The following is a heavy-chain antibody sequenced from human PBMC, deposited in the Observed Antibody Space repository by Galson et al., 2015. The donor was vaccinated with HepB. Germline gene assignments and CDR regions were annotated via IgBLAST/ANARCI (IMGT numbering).Heavy chain of an antibody. CDR3: AKDSGVGLRFYNWFDP. D-gene: IGHD3-3*01. J-gene: IGHJ5*02. V-gene: IGHV3-23*01. Sequence: SLRLACAASGCIDSDFAMNCVLQAPGGGLEAVSGISGGGIDTFYADSVKGRFTISRDNSKNTVYLQMNSLRVEDTAVYYCAKDSGVGLRFYNWFDPWGQGTLVTVSS. CDR1: GCIDSDFA. CDR2: ISGGGIDT.